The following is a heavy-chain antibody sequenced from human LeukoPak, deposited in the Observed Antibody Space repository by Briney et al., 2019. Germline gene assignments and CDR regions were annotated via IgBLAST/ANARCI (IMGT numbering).Heavy chain of an antibody. V-gene: IGHV3-43D*03. CDR3: AKPGTPFCSSTSCSWFDP. CDR2: ISWDGGST. D-gene: IGHD2-2*01. Sequence: GGSLRLSCAASGFTFDDYAMHWVRQAPGKGLEGVSLISWDGGSTYYADSVKGRFTISRDNSKNSLYLQMNSLRAEDTALYYCAKPGTPFCSSTSCSWFDPWGQGTLVTVSS. CDR1: GFTFDDYA. J-gene: IGHJ5*02.